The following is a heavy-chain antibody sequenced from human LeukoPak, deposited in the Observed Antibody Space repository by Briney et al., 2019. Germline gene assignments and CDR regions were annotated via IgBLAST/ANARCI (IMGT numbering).Heavy chain of an antibody. V-gene: IGHV4-30-4*08. CDR2: IYYSGST. Sequence: SETLSLTCTVSGGSISSGDYYWGWIRQPPGKGLEWIGYIYYSGSTYYNPSLKSRVTISVDTSKNQFSLKLSSVTAADTAVYYCARTRIVVVPAAKNWFDPWGQGTLVTVSS. D-gene: IGHD2-2*01. CDR1: GGSISSGDYY. J-gene: IGHJ5*02. CDR3: ARTRIVVVPAAKNWFDP.